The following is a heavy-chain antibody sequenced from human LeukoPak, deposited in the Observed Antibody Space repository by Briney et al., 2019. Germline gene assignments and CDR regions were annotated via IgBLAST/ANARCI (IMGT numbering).Heavy chain of an antibody. Sequence: SETLSLTCTLSARSISSSSYYCGWIRQPPWNGLDWTGSIYHSESTYYNPSLKSRVTLSVEASKDQFSLKLSSVTAEDTAVYYCAVSTYDNWFDPWGQGTLVTVSS. D-gene: IGHD2-8*01. J-gene: IGHJ5*02. CDR1: ARSISSSSYY. CDR2: IYHSEST. CDR3: AVSTYDNWFDP. V-gene: IGHV4-39*01.